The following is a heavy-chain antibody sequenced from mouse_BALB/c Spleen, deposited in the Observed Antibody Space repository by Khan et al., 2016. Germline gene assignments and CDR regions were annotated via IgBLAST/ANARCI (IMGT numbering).Heavy chain of an antibody. V-gene: IGHV3-1*02. D-gene: IGHD1-1*01. Sequence: EVQLQESGPDLVKPSQSLSFTCTVTGYSITSGYNWHWIRQFPGNKLEWMGYIYYSGDTNYNPSLKSRISITRDTSKNQFFLQLSSVTTEDTATYYCASYSNGISSLYWGHGTTLTVSS. CDR1: GYSITSGYN. J-gene: IGHJ2*01. CDR2: IYYSGDT. CDR3: ASYSNGISSLY.